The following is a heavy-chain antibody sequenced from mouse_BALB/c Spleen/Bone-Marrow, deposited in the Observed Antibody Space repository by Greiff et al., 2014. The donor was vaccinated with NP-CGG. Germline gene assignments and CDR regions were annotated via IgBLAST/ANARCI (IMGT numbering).Heavy chain of an antibody. Sequence: EVKLVESGPELVKPGASVKISCKASGYTFTDYNMHWVKQSHGKSLEWIGYIYPYNGGTGYNQKFKSKATLTVDNSSSTAYMELRSLTSEDSAVYYRARSYGNWYFDVWGAGTTVTVSS. CDR3: ARSYGNWYFDV. CDR1: GYTFTDYN. D-gene: IGHD2-10*02. V-gene: IGHV1S29*02. J-gene: IGHJ1*01. CDR2: IYPYNGGT.